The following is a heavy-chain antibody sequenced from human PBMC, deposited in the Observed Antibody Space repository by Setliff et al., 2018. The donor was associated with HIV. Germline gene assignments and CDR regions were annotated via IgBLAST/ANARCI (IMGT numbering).Heavy chain of an antibody. CDR3: AVGPHGGYELGWFDL. V-gene: IGHV1-69*05. CDR1: GGTFSSYA. CDR2: LIPIYATS. J-gene: IGHJ5*02. Sequence: SVKVSCKASGGTFSSYAISWVRQAPGQGLEWMGGLIPIYATSDYAQKLQGRVTISTDESARTAYMELRSLRSEDTAVYYCAVGPHGGYELGWFDLWGQGTLVTVSS. D-gene: IGHD5-12*01.